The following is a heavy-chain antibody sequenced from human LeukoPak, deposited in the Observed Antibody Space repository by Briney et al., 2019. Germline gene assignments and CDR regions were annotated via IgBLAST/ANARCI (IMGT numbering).Heavy chain of an antibody. CDR1: GYTFTGYY. J-gene: IGHJ5*02. Sequence: GASVKVSCKASGYTFTGYYMHWVRQAPGQGLERMGWINPNSGGTNYVQKFQGRVTMTRDTSISTAYMELSRLRSDDTAVYYCARVGGVVPAAHKNNWFDPWGQGTLVTVSS. V-gene: IGHV1-2*02. CDR2: INPNSGGT. D-gene: IGHD2-2*01. CDR3: ARVGGVVPAAHKNNWFDP.